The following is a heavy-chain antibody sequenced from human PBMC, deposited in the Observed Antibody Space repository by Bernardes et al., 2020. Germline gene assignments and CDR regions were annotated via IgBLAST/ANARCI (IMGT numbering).Heavy chain of an antibody. Sequence: ASVKVSCKASGYIFTSYGISWVRQAPGQGLEWMGWISAYNGDTKYAQKFQGRLTTTTDTSTSTAYMELRGLRSDDTAVYYCARGLDCSSTRCPPAYWGQGTLVTVSS. D-gene: IGHD2-2*01. CDR2: ISAYNGDT. V-gene: IGHV1-18*01. J-gene: IGHJ4*02. CDR3: ARGLDCSSTRCPPAY. CDR1: GYIFTSYG.